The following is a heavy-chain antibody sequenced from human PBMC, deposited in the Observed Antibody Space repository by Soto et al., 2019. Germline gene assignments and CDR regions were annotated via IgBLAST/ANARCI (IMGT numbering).Heavy chain of an antibody. CDR3: AKILQLGDYAYYYYGMDV. J-gene: IGHJ6*02. D-gene: IGHD4-17*01. Sequence: GGSLRLSCAASGFTFSSYGMHWVRQAPGKGLEWVAVISYDGSNKYYADSVKGRFTISRDNSKNTLYLQMNSLRAEDTAVYYCAKILQLGDYAYYYYGMDVWGQGITVTVSS. CDR2: ISYDGSNK. CDR1: GFTFSSYG. V-gene: IGHV3-30*18.